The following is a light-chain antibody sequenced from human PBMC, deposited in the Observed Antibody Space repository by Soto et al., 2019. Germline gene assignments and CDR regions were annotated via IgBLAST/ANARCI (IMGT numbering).Light chain of an antibody. V-gene: IGLV1-47*01. Sequence: QSVLTQPPSASGTPGQRVTISCSGSSSNIGSNYVYWYQQLPGTVPQLLIYRNSERPSGVPDQFSGSKSGTSASLAISGLRSEDEADYYCAAWDDSLSGVVFGGGTQLTVL. CDR3: AAWDDSLSGVV. CDR1: SSNIGSNY. J-gene: IGLJ2*01. CDR2: RNS.